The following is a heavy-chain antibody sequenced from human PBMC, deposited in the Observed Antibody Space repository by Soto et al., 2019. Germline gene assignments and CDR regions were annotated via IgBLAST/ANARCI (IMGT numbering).Heavy chain of an antibody. Sequence: QVQLVQSGAEVKKPGSSVKVSCKASGGTFSSYAISWVRQAPGQGLEWMGGIIPIFGTANYAQKFQGRVTITADKSTSTAYMELSSLRSEDTAVYYCARSDCSSTSCYRCRVDGYYYGMDVWGQGTKVNVSS. CDR1: GGTFSSYA. V-gene: IGHV1-69*06. D-gene: IGHD2-2*02. CDR2: IIPIFGTA. CDR3: ARSDCSSTSCYRCRVDGYYYGMDV. J-gene: IGHJ6*02.